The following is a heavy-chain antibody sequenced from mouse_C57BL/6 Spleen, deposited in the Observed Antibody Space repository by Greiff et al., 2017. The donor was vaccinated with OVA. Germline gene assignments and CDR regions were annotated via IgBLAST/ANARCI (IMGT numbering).Heavy chain of an antibody. Sequence: QVQLQQSGAELVRPGSSVKLSCKASGYTFTSYWMHWVKQRPIQGLEWIGNIYPSDCENYYNQKFKDKATLTVDKSSIPAYMQLSSLASEDSAVDYCARDYGSGGFAYWGQGTLVTVSA. D-gene: IGHD1-1*01. CDR1: GYTFTSYW. J-gene: IGHJ3*01. CDR3: ARDYGSGGFAY. CDR2: IYPSDCEN. V-gene: IGHV1-52*01.